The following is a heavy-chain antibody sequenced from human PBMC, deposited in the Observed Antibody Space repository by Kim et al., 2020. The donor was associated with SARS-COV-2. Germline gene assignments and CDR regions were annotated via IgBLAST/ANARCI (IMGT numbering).Heavy chain of an antibody. V-gene: IGHV3-23*01. D-gene: IGHD3-16*01. J-gene: IGHJ4*02. CDR2: T. Sequence: TYYGDPVKGRFTISRDNSKNTLYLQMNSLRAEDTAVYYCAKDPPPGGIDYWGQGTLVTVSS. CDR3: AKDPPPGGIDY.